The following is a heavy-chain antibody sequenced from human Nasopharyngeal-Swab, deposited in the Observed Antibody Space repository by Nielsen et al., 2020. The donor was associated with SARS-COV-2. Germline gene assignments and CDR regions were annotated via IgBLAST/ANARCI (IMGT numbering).Heavy chain of an antibody. CDR1: GFTFSSYW. V-gene: IGHV3-53*01. CDR2: IYSGGST. Sequence: GESLKISCAASGFTFSSYWMHWVRQAPGKGLEWVSVIYSGGSTYYADSVKGRFTISRDNSKNTLYLQMNSLRAEDTAVYYCARGDGYSSGWYGLAGDYWGQGTLVTVSS. J-gene: IGHJ4*02. CDR3: ARGDGYSSGWYGLAGDY. D-gene: IGHD6-19*01.